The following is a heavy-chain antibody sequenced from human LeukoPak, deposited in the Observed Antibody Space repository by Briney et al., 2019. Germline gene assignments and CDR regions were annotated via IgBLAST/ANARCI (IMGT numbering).Heavy chain of an antibody. CDR2: IYSGGST. V-gene: IGHV3-53*04. CDR1: GFTVSSNY. J-gene: IGHJ4*02. Sequence: PGGSLRLSCAASGFTVSSNYMSWVRQAPGKGLEWVSVIYSGGSTYYADSVKGRFTISRHNSKNPLYLQMNSLRAECTAVYYCASPAVLGIAAAGTLGYWGQGTLVTDSS. D-gene: IGHD6-13*01. CDR3: ASPAVLGIAAAGTLGY.